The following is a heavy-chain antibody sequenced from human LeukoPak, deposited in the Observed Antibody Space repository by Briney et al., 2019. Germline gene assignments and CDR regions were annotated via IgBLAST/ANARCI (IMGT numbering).Heavy chain of an antibody. CDR1: GFTVSSNY. V-gene: IGHV3-66*01. J-gene: IGHJ4*02. D-gene: IGHD3-22*01. CDR2: IYNSGST. CDR3: ASGGGSYDSSGYSLDY. Sequence: GGSLRLSCAASGFTVSSNYMSWVRQAPGKGLEWVSVIYNSGSTYYADSVKGRFTISRDNFKNTLYLQMNSLRAEDTAVYYCASGGGSYDSSGYSLDYWGQGTLVTVSS.